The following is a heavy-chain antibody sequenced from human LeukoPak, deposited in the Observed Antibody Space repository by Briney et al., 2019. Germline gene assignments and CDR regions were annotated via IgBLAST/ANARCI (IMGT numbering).Heavy chain of an antibody. CDR1: GFTFSSYA. Sequence: PGGSLRLSCAASGFTFSSYAMGWVRQAPGKGLEWVSAISGSGANTYYADSVKGRFTISRDNSKNTLYLQMNSLRADDTAVYYCAKGRALEVVAAFNYWGQGTVVTVSP. CDR2: ISGSGANT. V-gene: IGHV3-23*01. J-gene: IGHJ4*02. CDR3: AKGRALEVVAAFNY. D-gene: IGHD2-15*01.